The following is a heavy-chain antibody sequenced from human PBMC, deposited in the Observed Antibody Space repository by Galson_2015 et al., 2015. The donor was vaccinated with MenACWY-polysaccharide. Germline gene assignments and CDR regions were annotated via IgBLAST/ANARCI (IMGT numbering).Heavy chain of an antibody. Sequence: SLRLSCAASGFTFRNSWMAWLRQAPGQGLEWVANIKSDGSETYYVDSVKGRFTISRDNAKNSLYLQMNSLGAEDTAVYYCARDPEWGANDYWGQGTLVTVSS. CDR1: GFTFRNSW. CDR3: ARDPEWGANDY. J-gene: IGHJ4*02. D-gene: IGHD1-26*01. CDR2: IKSDGSET. V-gene: IGHV3-7*01.